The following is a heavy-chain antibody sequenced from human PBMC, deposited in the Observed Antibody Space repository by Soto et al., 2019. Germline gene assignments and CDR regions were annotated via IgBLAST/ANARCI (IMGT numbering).Heavy chain of an antibody. J-gene: IGHJ4*02. D-gene: IGHD3-22*01. Sequence: SETLSLTCTVSGGSISSYYWSWIRQPPGKGLEWIGYIYYSGSTNYNPSLKSRVTISVDTSKNQFSLKLSSVTAADTAVYYCAGGYYDSSGSFDYWGQGTLVTVSS. CDR3: AGGYYDSSGSFDY. V-gene: IGHV4-59*01. CDR2: IYYSGST. CDR1: GGSISSYY.